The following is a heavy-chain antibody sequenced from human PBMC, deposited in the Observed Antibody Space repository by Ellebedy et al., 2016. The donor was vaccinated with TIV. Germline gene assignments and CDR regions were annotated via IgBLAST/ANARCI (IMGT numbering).Heavy chain of an antibody. CDR1: GFTFSSYS. V-gene: IGHV3-48*02. Sequence: GESLKISXAAPGFTFSSYSMNWVRQAPGKGLEWVSYISSSSSTIHYADSVKGRFTISRDNAKNSLYLQMNSLRDEDTAVYYCARDRGGYTYGNFDYWGQGTLVTVSS. CDR3: ARDRGGYTYGNFDY. D-gene: IGHD5-18*01. J-gene: IGHJ4*02. CDR2: ISSSSSTI.